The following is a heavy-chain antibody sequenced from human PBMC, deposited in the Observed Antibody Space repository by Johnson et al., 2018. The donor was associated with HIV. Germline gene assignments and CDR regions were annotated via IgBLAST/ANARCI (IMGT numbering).Heavy chain of an antibody. Sequence: VQLVESGGGLVQPGRSLRLSCAASGFTFSSNYMSWVRQAPGKGLEWVSVIYSGGSTEYADSLKGRFTISRDNSKNTLYLHMTSLRAEDTAVYYWANPTGSDAFDIWGQGTMVTVSS. CDR2: IYSGGST. CDR3: ANPTGSDAFDI. CDR1: GFTFSSNY. D-gene: IGHD3-16*01. J-gene: IGHJ3*02. V-gene: IGHV3-66*02.